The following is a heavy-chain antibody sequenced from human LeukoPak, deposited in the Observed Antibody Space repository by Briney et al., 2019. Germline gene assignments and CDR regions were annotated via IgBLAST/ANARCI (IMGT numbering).Heavy chain of an antibody. CDR1: GFTFSSYS. V-gene: IGHV3-21*01. D-gene: IGHD6-6*01. Sequence: GGSLRLSCAASGFTFSSYSMDWVRQAPGKGLEWVSSISSSSSYIYYADSVKGRFTISRDNAKNSLYLQMNSLRAEDTAVYYCARVVAAREGEYYFDYWGQGTLVTVSS. CDR2: ISSSSSYI. J-gene: IGHJ4*02. CDR3: ARVVAAREGEYYFDY.